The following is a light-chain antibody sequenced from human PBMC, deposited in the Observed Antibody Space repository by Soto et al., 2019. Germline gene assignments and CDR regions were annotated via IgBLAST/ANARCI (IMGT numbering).Light chain of an antibody. CDR1: QSISDT. CDR3: QQRASWPLT. Sequence: EIVMTQSPATLSVSPGGRATLSCRASQSISDTLAWYQQKPGQAPRLLIYSASRGATGFPARFSGSGSGTDFTLTISSLQSEDFAVYYCQQRASWPLTFGGGTRVEI. V-gene: IGKV3-15*01. J-gene: IGKJ4*01. CDR2: SAS.